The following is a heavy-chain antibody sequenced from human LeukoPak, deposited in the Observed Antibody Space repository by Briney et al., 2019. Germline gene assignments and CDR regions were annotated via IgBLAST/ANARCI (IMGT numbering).Heavy chain of an antibody. CDR2: IKSKTDGGTT. D-gene: IGHD3-10*01. J-gene: IGHJ3*02. Sequence: GGSLRLSCAASGFTFSNAWMSWVRQAPGRGLEWVGRIKSKTDGGTTDYAAPVKGRFTISRDDSKNTLYLQMSSLKTEDTAVYYCTTAGYGSGMAFDIWGQGTMVTVSS. V-gene: IGHV3-15*01. CDR3: TTAGYGSGMAFDI. CDR1: GFTFSNAW.